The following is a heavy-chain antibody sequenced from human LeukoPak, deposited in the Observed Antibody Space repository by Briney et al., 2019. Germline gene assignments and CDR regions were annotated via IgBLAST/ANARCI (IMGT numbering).Heavy chain of an antibody. V-gene: IGHV7-4-1*02. Sequence: ASVKVSCKASGYTFTSYDINWVRQAPGQGLEWMGWINTNTGNPTYAQGFTGRFVFSLDTSVSTAYLQISSLKAEDTAVCYCARVVVAVAVLDAFDIWGQGTMVTVSS. CDR3: ARVVVAVAVLDAFDI. CDR1: GYTFTSYD. J-gene: IGHJ3*02. D-gene: IGHD6-19*01. CDR2: INTNTGNP.